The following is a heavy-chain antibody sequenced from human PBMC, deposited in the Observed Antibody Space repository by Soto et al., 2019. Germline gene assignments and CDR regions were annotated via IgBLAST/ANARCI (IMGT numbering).Heavy chain of an antibody. D-gene: IGHD3-22*01. CDR1: GFIFSSYG. J-gene: IGHJ4*02. Sequence: PGGSLRLSCAASGFIFSSYGMHWVRQAPGKGLEWVAVIWYDGSNKYYADSVKGRFTISRDNSKNTLYLQMNSLRAEDTAVYYCATDYYDSSGYYFPFDYLGQGNLVTVS. CDR3: ATDYYDSSGYYFPFDY. V-gene: IGHV3-33*08. CDR2: IWYDGSNK.